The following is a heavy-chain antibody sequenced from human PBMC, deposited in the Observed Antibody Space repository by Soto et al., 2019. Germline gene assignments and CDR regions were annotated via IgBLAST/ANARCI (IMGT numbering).Heavy chain of an antibody. J-gene: IGHJ6*02. CDR2: IIPIFGTA. D-gene: IGHD5-18*01. CDR3: ASHGEGSYGYADPGRQPFEGVYYYYGMDV. CDR1: GGTFSSYA. Sequence: QVPLVQSGAEVKKPGSSVKVSCKASGGTFSSYAISWVRQAPGQGLEWMGGIIPIFGTANYAQKFQGRVTITADESTSTAYMELSSLRSEDTAVYYCASHGEGSYGYADPGRQPFEGVYYYYGMDVGGQGTTVTVSS. V-gene: IGHV1-69*01.